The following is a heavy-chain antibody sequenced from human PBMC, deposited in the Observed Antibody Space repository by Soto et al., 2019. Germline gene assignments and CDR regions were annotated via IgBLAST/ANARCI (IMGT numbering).Heavy chain of an antibody. CDR3: ARGGHVVVVTAVLDY. V-gene: IGHV1-24*01. D-gene: IGHD2-21*02. CDR2: FDPDDGET. CDR1: GYTLTELS. Sequence: ASVKVSCKVSGYTLTELSMHWVRQAPGKGLEWMGGFDPDDGETIYAQHFQGRVTMTEDTSTNTAYMELSSLRSEDTAMYYCARGGHVVVVTAVLDYWGQGTLVTVSS. J-gene: IGHJ4*02.